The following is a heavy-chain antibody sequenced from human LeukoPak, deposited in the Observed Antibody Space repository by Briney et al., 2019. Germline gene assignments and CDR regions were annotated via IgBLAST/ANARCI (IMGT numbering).Heavy chain of an antibody. CDR3: ARVVGGLFDY. V-gene: IGHV4-39*01. Sequence: SETLSLTCTVSGGSISSSSYYRGWIRQPPGKGLEWIGSIYYSGSTYYNPSLKSRVTISVDTSKNQFSLKLSSVTAADTAVYYCARVVGGLFDYWGQGTLVTVSS. CDR1: GGSISSSSYY. D-gene: IGHD2-15*01. CDR2: IYYSGST. J-gene: IGHJ4*02.